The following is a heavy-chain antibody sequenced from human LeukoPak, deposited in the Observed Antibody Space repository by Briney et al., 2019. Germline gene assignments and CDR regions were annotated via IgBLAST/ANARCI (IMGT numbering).Heavy chain of an antibody. Sequence: GGSLRLSCAASGFTFSSYSMNWVRQAPGKGLEWVSSISSSSSYIYYADSVKGRFTISRDNAKNSLYLQMNSLRAEDTAVYYCAGSLRTHYYYGMDVWGQGTTVTVSS. V-gene: IGHV3-21*01. CDR2: ISSSSSYI. D-gene: IGHD2-2*01. J-gene: IGHJ6*02. CDR1: GFTFSSYS. CDR3: AGSLRTHYYYGMDV.